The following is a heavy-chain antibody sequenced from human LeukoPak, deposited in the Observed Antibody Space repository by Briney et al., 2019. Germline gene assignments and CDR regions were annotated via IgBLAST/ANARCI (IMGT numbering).Heavy chain of an antibody. CDR3: ARVGPPSYAMDV. Sequence: GGSLRLSCAVSGFTFRTYSMNWVRQAPGKGLEWVSSISSTSTYIYYADSVKGRFTISRDNATNSLYLHMNSLRAEDTAVYYCARVGPPSYAMDVWGQGTTVTVSS. CDR2: ISSTSTYI. V-gene: IGHV3-21*01. CDR1: GFTFRTYS. J-gene: IGHJ6*02.